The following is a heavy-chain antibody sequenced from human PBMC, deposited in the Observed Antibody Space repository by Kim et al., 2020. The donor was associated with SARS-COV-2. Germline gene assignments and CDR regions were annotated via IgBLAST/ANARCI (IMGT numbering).Heavy chain of an antibody. D-gene: IGHD3-9*01. CDR3: AKARYFDWLFGVAFDI. Sequence: GGSLRLSCAASVFTFSNYAMSWVRQPPGKGLEWVSSISGSGGSTYYADSVKGRFTISRDNSKNTLYLQMSSLRADDTAIYYCAKARYFDWLFGVAFDIWGQGTMVTVSS. V-gene: IGHV3-23*01. CDR1: VFTFSNYA. CDR2: ISGSGGST. J-gene: IGHJ3*02.